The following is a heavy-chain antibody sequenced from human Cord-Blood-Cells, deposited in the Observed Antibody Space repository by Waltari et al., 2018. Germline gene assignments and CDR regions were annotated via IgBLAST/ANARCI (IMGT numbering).Heavy chain of an antibody. D-gene: IGHD6-13*01. CDR3: ARDKMDSSSWYYYYYYMDV. J-gene: IGHJ6*03. CDR2: TYYRSKWDN. V-gene: IGHV6-1*01. CDR1: GDSVSSNSAA. Sequence: QVQLQQSGPGLVKPSQTLSLTCAISGDSVSSNSAAWNWIRQSPSRGLEWLGRTYYRSKWDNDYAVSVKSRITINPDTSKNQFSLQLNSVTPEDTAVYYCARDKMDSSSWYYYYYYMDVWGKGTTVTVSS.